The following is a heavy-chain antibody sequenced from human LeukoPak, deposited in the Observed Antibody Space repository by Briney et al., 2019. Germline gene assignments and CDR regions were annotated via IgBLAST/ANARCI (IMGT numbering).Heavy chain of an antibody. CDR2: IKSKTDGGTT. CDR1: GFSFNNAW. Sequence: GGSLRLSCAASGFSFNNAWMSWVRQAPGKGLEWVGRIKSKTDGGTTDYAAHVKGRFTISRDDSKNTVYLQMNSLKTEDTAVYYCTRKGAAAFFDYWGQGTLVTVSS. V-gene: IGHV3-15*01. CDR3: TRKGAAAFFDY. D-gene: IGHD6-13*01. J-gene: IGHJ4*02.